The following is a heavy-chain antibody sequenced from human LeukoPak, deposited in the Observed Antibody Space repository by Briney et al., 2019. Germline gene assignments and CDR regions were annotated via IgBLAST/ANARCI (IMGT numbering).Heavy chain of an antibody. CDR2: IYYSGST. J-gene: IGHJ4*02. CDR1: GGSISSSSYY. V-gene: IGHV4-39*01. D-gene: IGHD3-16*01. CDR3: ARLNPCDRIMITFGVDY. Sequence: SETLSLTCTVSGGSISSSSYYWGWIRQPPGKGLEWIGSIYYSGSTYYNPSLKSRVTISVDTSKNQFSLKLSSVTAADTAVYYCARLNPCDRIMITFGVDYWGQGTLVTVSS.